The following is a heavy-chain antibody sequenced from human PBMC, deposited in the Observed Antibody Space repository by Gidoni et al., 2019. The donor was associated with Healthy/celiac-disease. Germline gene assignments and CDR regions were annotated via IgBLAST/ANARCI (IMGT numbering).Heavy chain of an antibody. D-gene: IGHD6-6*01. Sequence: EVQLLESGGGLVQPGGSLRLSCAASGFTFSRYAMSWVRQAPGKGLGWVSAISGSGGSTYYADSVKGRFTISRDNSKNTLYLQMNSLRAEDTAVYYCAKDLRGARHYFDYWGQGTLVTVSS. CDR2: ISGSGGST. CDR3: AKDLRGARHYFDY. J-gene: IGHJ4*02. V-gene: IGHV3-23*01. CDR1: GFTFSRYA.